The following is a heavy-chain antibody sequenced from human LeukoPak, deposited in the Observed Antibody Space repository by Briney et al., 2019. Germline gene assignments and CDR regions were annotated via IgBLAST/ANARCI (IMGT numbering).Heavy chain of an antibody. J-gene: IGHJ6*03. CDR1: GGSISSSY. CDR3: ARDPSGWYYMDV. V-gene: IGHV4-59*01. D-gene: IGHD2-15*01. CDR2: IYYSGST. Sequence: SETLSLTCTVSGGSISSSYWSWIRQPPGKGLEWIGYIYYSGSTNYNPSLKSRVTISVDTSKNQFSLKLSSVTAADTAVYYCARDPSGWYYMDVWGKGTTVTVSS.